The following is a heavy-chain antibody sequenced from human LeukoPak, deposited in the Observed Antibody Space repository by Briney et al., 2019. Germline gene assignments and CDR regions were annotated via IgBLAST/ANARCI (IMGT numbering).Heavy chain of an antibody. CDR1: GYSFTSYW. D-gene: IGHD3-22*01. Sequence: GESLKISCKGSGYSFTSYWIGWVRQKPGKGLEWMGIIFPGDSDTRYSPSFQGQVTISADKSISTTYLQWSSLKASDTAMYYCARRLTYDTRAYYCLDYWGQGTLVTVSS. CDR3: ARRLTYDTRAYYCLDY. V-gene: IGHV5-51*01. CDR2: IFPGDSDT. J-gene: IGHJ4*02.